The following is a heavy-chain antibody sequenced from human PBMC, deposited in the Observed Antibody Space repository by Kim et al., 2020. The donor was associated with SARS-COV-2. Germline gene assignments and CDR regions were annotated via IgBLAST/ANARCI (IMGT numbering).Heavy chain of an antibody. V-gene: IGHV3-23*01. CDR3: AKRDGITVIVVVIDMRFDY. CDR1: GFTFSSYA. J-gene: IGHJ4*02. CDR2: ISGSGGST. D-gene: IGHD3-22*01. Sequence: GGSLRLSCAASGFTFSSYAMSWVRQAPGKGLEWVSAISGSGGSTYYADSVKGRFTISRDNSKNTLYLQMNSLRAEDTAVYYCAKRDGITVIVVVIDMRFDYWGQGTLVTVSS.